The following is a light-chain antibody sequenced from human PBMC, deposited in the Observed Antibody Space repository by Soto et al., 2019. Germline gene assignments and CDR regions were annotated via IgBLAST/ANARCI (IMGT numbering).Light chain of an antibody. Sequence: EIVLTQSPGTLSVSPGERVTVSCRASQSISSSYLAWYQQRPGQAPRLLIFGASYRATGIPDRFSGSGSGTDFTLTISRLEPEDFAVYYCQQYNSSPPEFTFGPGTKVDSK. J-gene: IGKJ3*01. CDR2: GAS. CDR1: QSISSSY. V-gene: IGKV3-20*01. CDR3: QQYNSSPPEFT.